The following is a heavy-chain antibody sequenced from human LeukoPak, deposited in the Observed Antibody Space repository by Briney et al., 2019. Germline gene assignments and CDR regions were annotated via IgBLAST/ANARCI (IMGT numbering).Heavy chain of an antibody. CDR2: INPNSGGT. J-gene: IGHJ4*02. D-gene: IGHD6-13*01. V-gene: IGHV1-2*02. CDR1: GYTFTGYY. Sequence: ASVKVSCEASGYTFTGYYMHWVRQAPGQGLEWMGWINPNSGGTNYAQKFQGRVTMTRDTSISTAYMELSRLRSDDTAVYYCARRQIAAAGNVFDYWGQGTLVTVSS. CDR3: ARRQIAAAGNVFDY.